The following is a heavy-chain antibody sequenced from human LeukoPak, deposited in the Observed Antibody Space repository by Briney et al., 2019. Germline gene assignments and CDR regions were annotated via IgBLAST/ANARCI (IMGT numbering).Heavy chain of an antibody. D-gene: IGHD3-10*01. Sequence: SETLSLTCTVSGGSISSYYWSWVRQPPGRGLEWIGYIYYSGSTNYNPSLKSRVTISVDTSKNQFSLKLSSVTAADTAVYYCARRVTMVRGVIGDAFDIWGQGTRVIVSS. CDR1: GGSISSYY. CDR3: ARRVTMVRGVIGDAFDI. CDR2: IYYSGST. V-gene: IGHV4-59*12. J-gene: IGHJ3*02.